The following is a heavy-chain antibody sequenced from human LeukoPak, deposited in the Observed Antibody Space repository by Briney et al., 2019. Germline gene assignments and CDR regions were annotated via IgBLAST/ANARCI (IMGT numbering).Heavy chain of an antibody. J-gene: IGHJ4*02. CDR1: AFTFTNYW. CDR2: INRDGSDK. V-gene: IGHV3-7*04. CDR3: ARAIEGAYDL. Sequence: GGSLRLSCATSAFTFTNYWTTCVRQAPGKGLEWVANINRDGSDKYYMASVQGRFTISRDNAKNSLSLQMNSLRAEDTAVYFCARAIEGAYDLWGQGTLVSVSS. D-gene: IGHD5-12*01.